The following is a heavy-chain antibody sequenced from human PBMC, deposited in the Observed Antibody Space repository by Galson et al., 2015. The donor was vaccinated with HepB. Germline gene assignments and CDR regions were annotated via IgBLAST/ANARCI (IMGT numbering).Heavy chain of an antibody. CDR1: GCTFSGYG. CDR2: IWYDGSNN. Sequence: SLRLSCAASGCTFSGYGMHWVRQAPGKGLEWVAVIWYDGSNNYYADSVKGRFTISRDNSKNTLYLQMNSLRAEDTAVYYCAREDASGYYYGMDVWGQGTTVTVSS. CDR3: AREDASGYYYGMDV. J-gene: IGHJ6*02. V-gene: IGHV3-33*01.